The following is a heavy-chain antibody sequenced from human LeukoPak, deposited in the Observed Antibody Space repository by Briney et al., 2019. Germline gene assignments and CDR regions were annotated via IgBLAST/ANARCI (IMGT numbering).Heavy chain of an antibody. CDR3: ASQLPYSSGWYSPLDY. Sequence: SVKVSCKASGGTFSSYAISWVRQAPGQGLEWMGRIIPILGIANYAQRFQGRVTITADKSTSTAYMELSSLRSEDTAVYYCASQLPYSSGWYSPLDYWSQGTLVTVSS. CDR1: GGTFSSYA. J-gene: IGHJ4*02. CDR2: IIPILGIA. D-gene: IGHD6-19*01. V-gene: IGHV1-69*04.